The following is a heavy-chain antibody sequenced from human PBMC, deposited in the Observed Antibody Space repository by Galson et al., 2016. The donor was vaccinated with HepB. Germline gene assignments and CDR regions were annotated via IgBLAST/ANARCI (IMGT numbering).Heavy chain of an antibody. J-gene: IGHJ6*03. CDR3: AGVGSFCGCVCFYYYYYSMDV. V-gene: IGHV4-31*03. CDR2: IYYSGSS. D-gene: IGHD2-21*02. Sequence: TLSLTCSVSGGSISSGAYYWSWIRQHPGKGLEWIGYIYYSGSSYYNPSLKSRVTISIDTSKNQFSLKLSSVTAADTAVYYCAGVGSFCGCVCFYYYYYSMDVWGKGTTVTVSS. CDR1: GGSISSGAYY.